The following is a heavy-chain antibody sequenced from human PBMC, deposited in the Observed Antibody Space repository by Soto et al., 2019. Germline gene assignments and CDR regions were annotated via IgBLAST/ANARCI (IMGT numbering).Heavy chain of an antibody. J-gene: IGHJ2*01. Sequence: QEQLVESGGGVVHPGRSLRLSCAASGFTFSYYAMYWVRQAPGKGLEWVAVTSYDGSNKYYVDSVKGRFTISRDNSKNTLYLQMNSLRVEDTAMYFCAKIAAGGPSYWYFDLWGRGTLVTVSS. CDR3: AKIAAGGPSYWYFDL. V-gene: IGHV3-30*18. CDR1: GFTFSYYA. CDR2: TSYDGSNK. D-gene: IGHD6-13*01.